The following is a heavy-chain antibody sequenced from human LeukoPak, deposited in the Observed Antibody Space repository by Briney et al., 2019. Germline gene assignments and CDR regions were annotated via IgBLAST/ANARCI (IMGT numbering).Heavy chain of an antibody. V-gene: IGHV4-59*05. CDR2: IYYSGST. Sequence: SETLSLTCTVSDGSISSYYWSWIRQPPGKGLEWIGSIYYSGSTYYNPSLKSRVTISVDTSKNQFSLKLSSVTAADTAVYYCARRALYCSGGSCYPYYFDYWGQGTLVTVSS. J-gene: IGHJ4*02. D-gene: IGHD2-15*01. CDR1: DGSISSYY. CDR3: ARRALYCSGGSCYPYYFDY.